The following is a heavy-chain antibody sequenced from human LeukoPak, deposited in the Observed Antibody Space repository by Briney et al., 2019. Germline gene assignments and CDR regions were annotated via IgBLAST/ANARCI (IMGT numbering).Heavy chain of an antibody. Sequence: PTGGSLRLSCAASGFTFSSYWMSWVRQAPGKGLEWVANIKQDGSEKYYVDSVKGRFTISRDNSKNTLYLQMNSLRAEDTAVYYCAKGFYYYYYMDVWGKGTTVTISS. CDR3: AKGFYYYYYMDV. CDR2: IKQDGSEK. V-gene: IGHV3-7*03. J-gene: IGHJ6*03. CDR1: GFTFSSYW.